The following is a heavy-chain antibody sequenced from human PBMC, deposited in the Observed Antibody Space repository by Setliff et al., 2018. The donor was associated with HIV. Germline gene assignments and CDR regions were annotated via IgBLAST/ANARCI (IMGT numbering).Heavy chain of an antibody. CDR2: IYYSGDT. CDR1: GDSIRSGDYY. Sequence: PSETLSLTCTVSGDSIRSGDYYWSWIRQPPGKGLEWIGYIYYSGDTYYNPSLKSRVTISLDTSKKHFSLKLSSVTAADTAVYYCAKDIPGPAINSGRIKNWFDPWGEGTLVTVSS. CDR3: AKDIPGPAINSGRIKNWFDP. J-gene: IGHJ5*02. V-gene: IGHV4-30-4*08. D-gene: IGHD6-19*01.